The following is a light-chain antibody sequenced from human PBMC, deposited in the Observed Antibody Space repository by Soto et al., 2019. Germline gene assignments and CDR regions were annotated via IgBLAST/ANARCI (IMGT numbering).Light chain of an antibody. V-gene: IGKV1D-16*01. CDR1: QGISSW. J-gene: IGKJ2*01. CDR3: QQYHTYPYT. Sequence: DIQMTQSPSSLSASVGDRVTITCRASQGISSWLAWYQQKPEKAPKSLIYASSSLQSGVPSRFSGSGFGTQFTLTISSLQPDDFATYYCQQYHTYPYTFGQGTKLEI. CDR2: ASS.